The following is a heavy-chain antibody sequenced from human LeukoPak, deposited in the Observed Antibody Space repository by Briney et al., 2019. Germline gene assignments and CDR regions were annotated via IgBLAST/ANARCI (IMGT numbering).Heavy chain of an antibody. V-gene: IGHV3-33*06. CDR2: IWHDGSNK. CDR1: GFTFSNYG. CDR3: ANNFDY. J-gene: IGHJ4*02. Sequence: GRSLRLSCTTSGFTFSNYGMHWVRQAPGEGLEWVAVIWHDGSNKYYTDSVKGRFTISRDNSKNTLYLQMNSLRPEDTAMYYCANNFDYWGQGTLVTVSS.